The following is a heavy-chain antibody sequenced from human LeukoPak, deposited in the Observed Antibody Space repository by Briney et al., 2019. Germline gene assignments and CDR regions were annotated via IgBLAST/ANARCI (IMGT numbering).Heavy chain of an antibody. V-gene: IGHV1-8*01. CDR1: GYTFTSYD. Sequence: ASVKVSCKASGYTFTSYDINWVRQATGQGLEWMGWMNPNSGNTGYAQKFQGRVTMTRNTPISTAYMELSSLRSEDTAVYYCARGKGSYDFWSGYYMDWFDPWGQGTLVTVSS. D-gene: IGHD3-3*01. CDR3: ARGKGSYDFWSGYYMDWFDP. J-gene: IGHJ5*02. CDR2: MNPNSGNT.